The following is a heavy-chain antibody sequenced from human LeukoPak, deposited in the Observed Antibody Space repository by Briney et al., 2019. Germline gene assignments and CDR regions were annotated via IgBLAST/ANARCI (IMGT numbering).Heavy chain of an antibody. Sequence: GGSLRLSCAASGFTFSSYAMHWVRQAPGKGLEYVSAISNNGGSTYYANSVKGRFTISRDNSKNTLYLQMGSLRAEDMAVYYCTRGELGDYFNVDYWGQGTLVTVSS. CDR3: TRGELGDYFNVDY. D-gene: IGHD2/OR15-2a*01. CDR1: GFTFSSYA. CDR2: ISNNGGST. J-gene: IGHJ4*02. V-gene: IGHV3-64*01.